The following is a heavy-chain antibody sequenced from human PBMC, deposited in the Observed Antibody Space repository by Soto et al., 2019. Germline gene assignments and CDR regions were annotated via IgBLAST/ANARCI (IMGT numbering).Heavy chain of an antibody. J-gene: IGHJ6*02. D-gene: IGHD3-9*01. Sequence: LRLSCAASGFTFSSYAMHWVRQAPGKGLEWVAVISYDGSNKYYADSVKGRFTISRDNSKNTLYLQMNSLRAEDTAVYYCARAKLRYFDWLPNYYYYGMDVWGQGTTVTVSS. CDR3: ARAKLRYFDWLPNYYYYGMDV. CDR1: GFTFSSYA. CDR2: ISYDGSNK. V-gene: IGHV3-30-3*01.